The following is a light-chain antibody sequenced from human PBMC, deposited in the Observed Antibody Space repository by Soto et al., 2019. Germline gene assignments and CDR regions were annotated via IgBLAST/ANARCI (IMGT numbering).Light chain of an antibody. V-gene: IGLV2-11*01. Sequence: QSALTQPRSVSRSPGQSVTISCTGTSGDVGAYNYISWYQQHPGKAPKFLIYDVNKRPSGVPDRFFGSKSGNTASLTISGLPPPDEADYYCCSYADTYPYLFGPGTKLTVL. CDR1: SGDVGAYNY. J-gene: IGLJ1*01. CDR2: DVN. CDR3: CSYADTYPYL.